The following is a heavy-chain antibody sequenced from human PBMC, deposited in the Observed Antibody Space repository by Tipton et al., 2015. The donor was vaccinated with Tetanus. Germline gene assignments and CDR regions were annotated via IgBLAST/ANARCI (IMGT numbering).Heavy chain of an antibody. CDR3: ARDHGITWGGMGYYYVMDV. D-gene: IGHD3-16*01. CDR2: IYYRGPT. Sequence: TLSLTCTVSGGSVRSGDYSWNWIRQPPGKGLEWIGYIYYRGPTYYSPSLKSRVTISVDTSNTHFSLKLSSVTAADTAVYYCARDHGITWGGMGYYYVMDVWGQGTTVTVSS. V-gene: IGHV4-30-4*08. J-gene: IGHJ6*02. CDR1: GGSVRSGDYS.